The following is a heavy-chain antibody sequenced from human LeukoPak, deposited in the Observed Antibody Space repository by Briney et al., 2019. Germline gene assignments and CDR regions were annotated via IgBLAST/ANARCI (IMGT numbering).Heavy chain of an antibody. V-gene: IGHV5-51*01. Sequence: GESLKISCKGSGYSFTSYWIGWVRQMPGKGLEWMGIIYPGDSDTRYSPSFQGQVTISADKSISTAYLQWSSLKASDTAMYYCASPGVAAAGTNYYGMMSGAKGPRSPSP. CDR2: IYPGDSDT. CDR3: ASPGVAAAGTNYYGMMS. D-gene: IGHD6-13*01. CDR1: GYSFTSYW. J-gene: IGHJ6*02.